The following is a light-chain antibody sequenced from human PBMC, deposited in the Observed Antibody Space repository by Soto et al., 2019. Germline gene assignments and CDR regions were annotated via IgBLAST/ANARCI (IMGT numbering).Light chain of an antibody. J-gene: IGKJ4*02. V-gene: IGKV1-39*01. CDR3: QQSNSFPKT. Sequence: VQVTQSPSSLSASVGDGLTPTGGASQSVTSYLTWYQQKPGKAPKLLIYAASTLQSGVPSRFSGSGSGTEFTLTISSLQPEDFATYYCQQSNSFPKTFGGGTKVDIK. CDR1: QSVTSY. CDR2: AAS.